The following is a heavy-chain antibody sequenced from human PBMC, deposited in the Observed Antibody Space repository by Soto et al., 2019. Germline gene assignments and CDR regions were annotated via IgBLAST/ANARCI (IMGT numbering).Heavy chain of an antibody. J-gene: IGHJ6*03. CDR1: GFTFSSYW. D-gene: IGHD3-10*01. CDR3: VTMVRGVTPDHYYYSYPDA. V-gene: IGHV3-7*01. Sequence: GGSLRLSCAASGFTFSSYWMSWVRQAPGKGLEWVANIKQDGSEKYYVDSVKGRFTISRDNAKNSLYLQMNSLRAEDTAVYYCVTMVRGVTPDHYYYSYPDAWGTGTTVTVSS. CDR2: IKQDGSEK.